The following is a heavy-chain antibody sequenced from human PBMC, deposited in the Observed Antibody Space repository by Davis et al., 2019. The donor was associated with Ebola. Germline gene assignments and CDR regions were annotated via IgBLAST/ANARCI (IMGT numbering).Heavy chain of an antibody. CDR1: GGSISSSNW. J-gene: IGHJ4*02. CDR2: IYHSGST. CDR3: ARSLYYYDSSGYRY. Sequence: SETLSLTCAVSGGSISSSNWWSWVRQPPGKGLEWIGEIYHSGSTNYNPSLKSRVTISVDTSKNQFSLKLSSVTAADTAVYYCARSLYYYDSSGYRYWGQGTLVTVSS. D-gene: IGHD3-22*01. V-gene: IGHV4-4*02.